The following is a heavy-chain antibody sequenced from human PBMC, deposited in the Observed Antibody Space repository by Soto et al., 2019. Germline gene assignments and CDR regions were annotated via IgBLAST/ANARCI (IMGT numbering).Heavy chain of an antibody. CDR3: AKGGRPPREPFMDV. D-gene: IGHD1-1*01. Sequence: GGSLRLSCAASGFTFSGFTFSSYAMTWVRQAPGKGLEWVSTISGTGVSTYYADSVKGRFTISRDNSKNTLYLRVNSLRAEDTAVYYCAKGGRPPREPFMDVWGQGTTVTVSS. CDR2: ISGTGVST. V-gene: IGHV3-23*01. CDR1: GFTFSGFTFSSYA. J-gene: IGHJ6*02.